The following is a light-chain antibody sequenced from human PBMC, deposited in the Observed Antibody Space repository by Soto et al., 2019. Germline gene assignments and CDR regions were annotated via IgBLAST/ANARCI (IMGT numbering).Light chain of an antibody. CDR3: QQRSNWPPLT. J-gene: IGKJ4*01. V-gene: IGKV3-11*01. Sequence: IVLTQSPATLSLSPGERATLSCRASQSVRNYLAWYQQKPGQAPRLLIYDASNRATGIPARFSGSGSGTYFTLTIISLEPEDFAVYYCQQRSNWPPLTFGGGTKVEIK. CDR1: QSVRNY. CDR2: DAS.